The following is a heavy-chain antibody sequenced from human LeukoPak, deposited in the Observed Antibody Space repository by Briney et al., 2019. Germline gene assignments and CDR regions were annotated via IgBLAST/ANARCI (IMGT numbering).Heavy chain of an antibody. V-gene: IGHV1-2*02. D-gene: IGHD6-13*01. J-gene: IGHJ4*02. CDR3: ARESPYSSSWFDN. Sequence: ASVKVSCKASGYTLTDYYLHWVRQAPGQGLEWMGWINPKDGGTNYAQKFRGGVTMTTDTSITTAYMDLNSLRSDDTAVYYCARESPYSSSWFDNWGQGTLVTVSS. CDR1: GYTLTDYY. CDR2: INPKDGGT.